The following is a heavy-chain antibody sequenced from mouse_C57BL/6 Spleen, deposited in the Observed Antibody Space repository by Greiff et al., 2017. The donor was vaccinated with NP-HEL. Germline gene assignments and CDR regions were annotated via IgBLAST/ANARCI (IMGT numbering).Heavy chain of an antibody. J-gene: IGHJ1*03. D-gene: IGHD1-1*01. Sequence: QVQLKESGPGLVQPSQSLSITCPVSGFSLTSYGVHWVRQSPGKGLEWLGVIWSGGSTDYNAAFISRLSISKDNSKSQVFFKMNSLQADDTAIYYCARNLPYGSSSYFDVWGTGTTVTVSS. CDR1: GFSLTSYG. V-gene: IGHV2-2*01. CDR2: IWSGGST. CDR3: ARNLPYGSSSYFDV.